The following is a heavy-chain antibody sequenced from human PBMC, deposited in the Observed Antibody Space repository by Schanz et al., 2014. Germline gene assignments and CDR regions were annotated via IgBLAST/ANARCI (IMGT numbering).Heavy chain of an antibody. Sequence: VQLVESGGGLVPPGGSLSLSCAASGFIVSDNYMHWVRQAPGKGLEWVSYISGSSSTKYYADSVKGRFTISRDNGKKSLYLQMNSLRAEDTAVYFCARDYESDLYSPRNDAFDVWGQGTLVIVSS. CDR3: ARDYESDLYSPRNDAFDV. CDR2: ISGSSSTK. J-gene: IGHJ3*01. CDR1: GFIVSDNY. D-gene: IGHD2-8*01. V-gene: IGHV3-11*04.